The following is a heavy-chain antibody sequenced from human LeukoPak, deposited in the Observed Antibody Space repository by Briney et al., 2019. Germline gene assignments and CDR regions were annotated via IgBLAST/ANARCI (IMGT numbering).Heavy chain of an antibody. D-gene: IGHD4-11*01. CDR3: AMRGDYTGLYIEY. Sequence: ASVKVSCKASGYTFTSCDINWVRQATGQGLEWMGWMNPNSGNTGYAQKFQGRVTMTRNTSISTAYMELSSLRSEDTAVYYCAMRGDYTGLYIEYWGQGTLVTVSS. J-gene: IGHJ4*02. CDR2: MNPNSGNT. CDR1: GYTFTSCD. V-gene: IGHV1-8*01.